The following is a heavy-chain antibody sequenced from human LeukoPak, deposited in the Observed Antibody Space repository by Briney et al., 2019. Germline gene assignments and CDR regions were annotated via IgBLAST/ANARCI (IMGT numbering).Heavy chain of an antibody. J-gene: IGHJ4*02. V-gene: IGHV3-53*01. CDR2: IAGSDGXT. CDR1: GFSFSDAW. CDR3: VRSLDY. Sequence: GGSLRLSCAASGFSFSDAWINWVRQAPGKGLEWVSVIAGSDGXTQYADSVKGRFTISRDNSKNTVYLQMNRLRVEDTALYYCVRSLDYWGQGTLVTVSS.